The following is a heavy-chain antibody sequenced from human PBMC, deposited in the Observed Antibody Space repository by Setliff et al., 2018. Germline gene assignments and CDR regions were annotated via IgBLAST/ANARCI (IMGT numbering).Heavy chain of an antibody. D-gene: IGHD5-18*01. CDR1: GASISSGTYY. V-gene: IGHV4-39*01. J-gene: IGHJ4*02. Sequence: PSETLSLTCTVSGASISSGTYYWAWIRQPPGKGLEWIGRIHYRGTTYSNASLASRLTISVDTAKNQFSLKLTSVTAADTAVYYCARLPPLHTPMALTFDYWGQGILVTVSS. CDR2: IHYRGTT. CDR3: ARLPPLHTPMALTFDY.